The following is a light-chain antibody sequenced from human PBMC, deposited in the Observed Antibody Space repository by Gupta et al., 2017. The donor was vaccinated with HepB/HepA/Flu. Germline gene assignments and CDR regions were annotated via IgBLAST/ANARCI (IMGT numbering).Light chain of an antibody. CDR1: KLGDKY. CDR2: QDS. CDR3: QAWDSSTVV. Sequence: SXXXXQTPXVSVSXXQTASITCSGVKLGDKYACWYQQKPGQSPVLVIYQDSKRPSGIPERFSGSNSGNTATLTISGTQAMDEADYYCQAWDSSTVVVDGGTKLTVL. V-gene: IGLV3-1*01. J-gene: IGLJ2*01.